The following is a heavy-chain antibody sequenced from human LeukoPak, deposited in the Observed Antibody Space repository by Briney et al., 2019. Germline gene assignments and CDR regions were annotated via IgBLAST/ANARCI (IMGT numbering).Heavy chain of an antibody. CDR3: ARDRGPYGDYFDY. CDR1: GFTFSSYG. D-gene: IGHD4-17*01. V-gene: IGHV3-33*01. J-gene: IGHJ4*02. CDR2: IWYDGSNK. Sequence: GSLRLSCAASGFTFSSYGMHWVRQAPGKGLEWVAVIWYDGSNKYYADSVKGRFTISRDNSKNTLYLQMNSLRAEDTAVYYCARDRGPYGDYFDYWGRGTLVTVSS.